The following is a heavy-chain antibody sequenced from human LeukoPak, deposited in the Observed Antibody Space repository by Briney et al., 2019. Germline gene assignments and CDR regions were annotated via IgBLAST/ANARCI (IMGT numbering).Heavy chain of an antibody. CDR2: IAYDSSNT. V-gene: IGHV3-30-3*01. J-gene: IGHJ4*02. Sequence: GGSLRLSCAASAFTFSDHSMHWVRQAPGKGLEWVSSIAYDSSNTFYADSVKGRFTVSRDNSKNTLYLQMNSLRAEDTAVYYCAKDHRPIVVVPAAPGNYWGQGTLVTVSS. CDR3: AKDHRPIVVVPAAPGNY. CDR1: AFTFSDHS. D-gene: IGHD2-2*01.